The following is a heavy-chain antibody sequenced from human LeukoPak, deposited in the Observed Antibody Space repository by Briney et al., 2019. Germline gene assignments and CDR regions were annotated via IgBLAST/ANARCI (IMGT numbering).Heavy chain of an antibody. V-gene: IGHV3-49*04. Sequence: GGSLRLSCTASGFTFGDYAMSWVRQAPGKGLEWVGFVRSKAYGGTTDYAASVKGRFTISRDDSKSIAYLQVNSLKTEDTAVYYCTALRYFDWAFDYWGQGTLVTVSS. J-gene: IGHJ4*02. CDR3: TALRYFDWAFDY. CDR2: VRSKAYGGTT. D-gene: IGHD3-9*01. CDR1: GFTFGDYA.